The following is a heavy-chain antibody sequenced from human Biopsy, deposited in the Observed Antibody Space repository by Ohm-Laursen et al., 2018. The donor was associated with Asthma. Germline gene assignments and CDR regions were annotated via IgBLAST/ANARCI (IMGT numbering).Heavy chain of an antibody. CDR1: GFAVSRDY. D-gene: IGHD6-19*01. CDR2: IYSGGTS. Sequence: SLRLSCSASGFAVSRDYMFWVRQAPGKGLEWVSVIYSGGTSHIADSVRGRFTISRDFSKNTLYLQMHSLRVEDTAVYYCARGDSSGWSHYYFDYWGQGTLVTVSS. J-gene: IGHJ4*02. CDR3: ARGDSSGWSHYYFDY. V-gene: IGHV3-53*01.